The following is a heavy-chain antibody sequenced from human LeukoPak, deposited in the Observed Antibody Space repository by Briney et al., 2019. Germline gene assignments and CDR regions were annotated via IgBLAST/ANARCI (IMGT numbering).Heavy chain of an antibody. CDR2: INQDGSEK. CDR3: ARDIVETAMGLDY. J-gene: IGHJ4*02. Sequence: GGSLRLSCAASGLTFSQYWMSWVRQAPGKGQEWVANINQDGSEKYYVESVKGRFTISRDNAKNSLYLQMNSLRAEDTAVYYCARDIVETAMGLDYWGQGTLVTVSS. CDR1: GLTFSQYW. V-gene: IGHV3-7*03. D-gene: IGHD5-18*01.